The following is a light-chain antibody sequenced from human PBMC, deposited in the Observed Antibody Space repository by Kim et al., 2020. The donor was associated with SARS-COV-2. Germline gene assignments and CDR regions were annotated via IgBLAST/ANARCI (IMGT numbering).Light chain of an antibody. CDR1: QSLLQSNGDNY. V-gene: IGKV2-28*01. CDR2: LGS. J-gene: IGKJ2*01. Sequence: EPAAISCRSSQSLLQSNGDNYLDWYLQKPGQSPQLLIYLGSNRASGVPDRFSGSGSGTDFTLKISRVKAEDVGVYYCMQALQTSYTFGQGTKLEI. CDR3: MQALQTSYT.